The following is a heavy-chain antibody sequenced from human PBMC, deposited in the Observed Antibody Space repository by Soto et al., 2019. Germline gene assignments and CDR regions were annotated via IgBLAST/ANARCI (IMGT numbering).Heavy chain of an antibody. CDR3: AGERRANDREWARFVIDY. CDR1: GFTFSDSY. D-gene: IGHD5-12*01. CDR2: ISSASSAK. J-gene: IGHJ4*02. Sequence: QVQLVESGGGLVKPGGSLRLSCVASGFTFSDSYMSWIRQAPGKGLEWVSYISSASSAKNYADSVKGRFTISRDNAKNSLYLQMNSLRAEETAVYYCAGERRANDREWARFVIDYWGQGTLVTVSS. V-gene: IGHV3-11*01.